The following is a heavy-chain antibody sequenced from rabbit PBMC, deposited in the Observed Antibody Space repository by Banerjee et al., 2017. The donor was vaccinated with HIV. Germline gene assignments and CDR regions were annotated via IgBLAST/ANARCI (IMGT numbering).Heavy chain of an antibody. CDR3: ARYSSTYYYYNL. J-gene: IGHJ4*01. CDR2: IGVSSGST. CDR1: GFDFSSRSW. D-gene: IGHD8-1*01. V-gene: IGHV1S45*01. Sequence: QEQLVESGGGLVQPEGSLTLTCTASGFDFSSRSWICWVRQAPGKGLEWIACIGVSSGSTYYASWAKGRVTISKTSSTTVTLQMTSLTAADTATYFCARYSSTYYYYNLWGPGTLVTVS.